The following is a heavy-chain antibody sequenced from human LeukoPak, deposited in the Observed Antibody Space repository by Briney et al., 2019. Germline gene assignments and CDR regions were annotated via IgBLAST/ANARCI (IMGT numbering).Heavy chain of an antibody. CDR2: IYTSGST. Sequence: SETLSLTCTVSGGSISSYYWSWIRQPAGKGLEWIGRIYTSGSTNYNPSLKSRVTMSVDTSKNQFSLKLSSVTAADTAVYYCARLGARITIFGVVINWFDPWGQGTLVTVSS. CDR3: ARLGARITIFGVVINWFDP. D-gene: IGHD3-3*01. J-gene: IGHJ5*02. CDR1: GGSISSYY. V-gene: IGHV4-4*07.